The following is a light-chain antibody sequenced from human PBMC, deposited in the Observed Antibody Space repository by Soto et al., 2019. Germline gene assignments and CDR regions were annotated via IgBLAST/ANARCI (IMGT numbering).Light chain of an antibody. CDR2: TNN. CDR3: AAWDDSLSGVV. CDR1: TSNIGSNY. J-gene: IGLJ2*01. V-gene: IGLV1-47*01. Sequence: QSVLTQPPSASGTPGQRVTISCSGGTSNIGSNYVYWYQQLPGTAPRLLIYTNNERPSGVPDRFSGSKSGTSASLAITGLRSEDEADYYCAAWDDSLSGVVFGGGTKLTVL.